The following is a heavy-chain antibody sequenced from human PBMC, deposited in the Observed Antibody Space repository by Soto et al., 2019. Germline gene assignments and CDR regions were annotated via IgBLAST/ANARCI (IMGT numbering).Heavy chain of an antibody. CDR3: VRGTYGQFDF. V-gene: IGHV4-30-2*01. CDR2: VYHSGST. D-gene: IGHD3-10*01. Sequence: QLQLQESGSGLAKPSQTLSLTCVVSGGSINSGGYSWSWIRQPPGKGLEWIGYVYHSGSTYYDPSLKSRVTISVNKSKNQVSLSLTSVTGADTAVYYCVRGTYGQFDFWGQGTLVTVSS. J-gene: IGHJ4*01. CDR1: GGSINSGGYS.